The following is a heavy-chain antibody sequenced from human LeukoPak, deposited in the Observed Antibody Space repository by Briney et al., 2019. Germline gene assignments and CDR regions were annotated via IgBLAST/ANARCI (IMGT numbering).Heavy chain of an antibody. CDR1: GYTFTSYG. D-gene: IGHD3-9*01. CDR3: ARYPRRYDILTGYYY. Sequence: ASVKVSCKASGYTFTSYGISWVRQAPGQGLEWMGWMNPNSGNTGYAQKFQGRVTMTRNTSISTAYMELSSLRSEDTAVYYCARYPRRYDILTGYYYWGQGTLVTVSS. J-gene: IGHJ4*02. V-gene: IGHV1-8*02. CDR2: MNPNSGNT.